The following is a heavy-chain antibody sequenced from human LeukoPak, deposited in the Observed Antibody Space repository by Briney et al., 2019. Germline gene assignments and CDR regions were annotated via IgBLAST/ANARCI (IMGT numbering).Heavy chain of an antibody. J-gene: IGHJ6*02. CDR1: GVSFSGYY. CDR3: ARGQLRNYYYYGMDV. Sequence: NSSETLSLTCAVYGVSFSGYYWSWIRQPPGKGLEWIGEVNHSGGTNYNPSLKGRVTISVDTSKNQFSLRLYSVTAADTAVYYCARGQLRNYYYYGMDVWGQGATVTVSS. V-gene: IGHV4-34*01. CDR2: VNHSGGT. D-gene: IGHD1-1*01.